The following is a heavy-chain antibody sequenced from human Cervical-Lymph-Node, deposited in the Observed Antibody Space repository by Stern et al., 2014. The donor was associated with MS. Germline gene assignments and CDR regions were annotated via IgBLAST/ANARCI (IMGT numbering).Heavy chain of an antibody. D-gene: IGHD3-10*01. CDR1: GGSIKSYY. Sequence: QESGPGLVKPSETLSLTCTVSGGSIKSYYWNWIRQPPGKGLEWIGYIYYSGSTNYNPSLKSRVTMSVDMSKNQFSLKLSSVTAADTAVYYCARLGYDSGSYYPGFDYWGQGSLVTVSS. J-gene: IGHJ4*02. CDR3: ARLGYDSGSYYPGFDY. V-gene: IGHV4-59*01. CDR2: IYYSGST.